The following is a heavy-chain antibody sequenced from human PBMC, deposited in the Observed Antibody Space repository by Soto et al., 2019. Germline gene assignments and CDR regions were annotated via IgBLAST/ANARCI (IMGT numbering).Heavy chain of an antibody. CDR1: GGSISSYY. CDR3: ARRGERSSSLFDY. CDR2: IYYSGST. V-gene: IGHV4-59*05. J-gene: IGHJ4*02. D-gene: IGHD6-13*01. Sequence: PSETLSLTCTVSGGSISSYYWSWIRQSPGKGLEWIGSIYYSGSTYYNPSLKSRVTISVDTSKNQFSLKLISMTAADTAVYYCARRGERSSSLFDYWGQGTLVTVSS.